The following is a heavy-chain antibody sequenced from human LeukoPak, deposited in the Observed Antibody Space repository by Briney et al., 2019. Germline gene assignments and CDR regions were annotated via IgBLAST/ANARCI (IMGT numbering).Heavy chain of an antibody. Sequence: ASVKVSCKASGGTFTSYDINWVRQATGQGLEWMGWMNPNSGNTGYAQKFQGRVTITTDESTSTAYMELSSLRSEDTAVYYCARVIGYCSSTSCYTRGLDYWGQGTLVTVSS. CDR3: ARVIGYCSSTSCYTRGLDY. V-gene: IGHV1-8*03. CDR2: MNPNSGNT. CDR1: GGTFTSYD. D-gene: IGHD2-2*02. J-gene: IGHJ4*02.